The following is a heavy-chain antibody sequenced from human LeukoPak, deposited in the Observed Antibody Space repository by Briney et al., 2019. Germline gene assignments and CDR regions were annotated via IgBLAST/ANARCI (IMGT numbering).Heavy chain of an antibody. CDR1: GDTFSSYA. J-gene: IGHJ4*02. D-gene: IGHD6-19*01. CDR2: IIPIFGTA. V-gene: IGHV1-69*13. CDR3: ARGRMAGTYVFDY. Sequence: GASVKDTCKASGDTFSSYAISWVRQAPGQGLEWMGGIIPIFGTANYAQKFQGRVTITADESTSTAYMELSSLRSEDTAVYYCARGRMAGTYVFDYWGQGTLVTVSS.